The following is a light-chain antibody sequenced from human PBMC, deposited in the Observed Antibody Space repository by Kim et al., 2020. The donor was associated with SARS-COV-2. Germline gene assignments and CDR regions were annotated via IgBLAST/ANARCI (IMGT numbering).Light chain of an antibody. CDR1: SNDVGTYKY. V-gene: IGLV2-8*01. CDR2: EVN. CDR3: TSYAGSNHLV. J-gene: IGLJ2*01. Sequence: GPSVTIPCTGTSNDVGTYKYVAWYQHHPGKAPKVVIYEVNKRPSGVPDRFSGSKSGNTASLTVSGLQAEDEAHYFCTSYAGSNHLVFGGGTQLTVL.